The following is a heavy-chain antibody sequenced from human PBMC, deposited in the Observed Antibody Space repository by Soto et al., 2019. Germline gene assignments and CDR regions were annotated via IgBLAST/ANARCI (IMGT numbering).Heavy chain of an antibody. V-gene: IGHV1-69*13. CDR2: IIPIFGTA. CDR3: ARGQVVVVAARYYYGMDV. CDR1: GVTFSSYA. Sequence: SVKVSCKAFGVTFSSYAISWVRQAPGQGLEWMGGIIPIFGTANYAQKFQGRVTITADESTSTAYMELSSLRSEDTAVYYCARGQVVVVAARYYYGMDVWGQGTTVTVSS. D-gene: IGHD2-15*01. J-gene: IGHJ6*02.